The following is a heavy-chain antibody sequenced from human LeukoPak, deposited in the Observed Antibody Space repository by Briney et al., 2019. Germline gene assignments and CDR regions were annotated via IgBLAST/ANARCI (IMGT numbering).Heavy chain of an antibody. V-gene: IGHV4-59*01. CDR3: ARDSDSGSRNYYYYYGVDV. CDR1: GGAINSYF. D-gene: IGHD3-10*01. J-gene: IGHJ6*04. Sequence: SETLSLTCTVPGGAINSYFWTWIRQPPGKGLEWIGSVFYSGSTNYNPSLKSRVTMSVDTSRNQFSLKLSSVTAADTAVYYCARDSDSGSRNYYYYYGVDVWGKGTTVTVSS. CDR2: VFYSGST.